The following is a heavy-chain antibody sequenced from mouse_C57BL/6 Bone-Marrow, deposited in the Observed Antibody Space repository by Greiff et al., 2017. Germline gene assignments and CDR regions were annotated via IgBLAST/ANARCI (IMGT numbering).Heavy chain of an antibody. Sequence: EVQLQQSGPELVKPGASVKISCKASGYTFTDYYMNWVKQSHGKSLEWIGDINPNNGGTSYNQKFKGKATLTVDKSSSTAYMELRSLTSEDSAVYYCARWATVVATDWYFDVWGTGTTVTVSS. D-gene: IGHD1-1*01. CDR3: ARWATVVATDWYFDV. CDR1: GYTFTDYY. J-gene: IGHJ1*03. V-gene: IGHV1-26*01. CDR2: INPNNGGT.